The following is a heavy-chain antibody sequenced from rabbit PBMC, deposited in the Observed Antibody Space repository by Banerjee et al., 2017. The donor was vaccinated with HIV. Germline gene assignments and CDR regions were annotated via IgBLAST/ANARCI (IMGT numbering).Heavy chain of an antibody. J-gene: IGHJ4*01. CDR1: GFSFSSSYW. D-gene: IGHD3-1*01. Sequence: QEQLEESGGGLVKPGGSLTLTCTASGFSFSSSYWICWVRQAPGKGLEWIGCIGTTSGSAAYASWTKGRFTISKTSSTTVTLQMTSLTAADTATYFCARDPYAPNTDYFNLWGQGTLVTVS. V-gene: IGHV1S45*01. CDR2: IGTTSGSA. CDR3: ARDPYAPNTDYFNL.